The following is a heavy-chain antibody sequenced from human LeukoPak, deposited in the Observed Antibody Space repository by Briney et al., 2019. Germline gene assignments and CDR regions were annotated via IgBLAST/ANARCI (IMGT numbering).Heavy chain of an antibody. D-gene: IGHD6-19*01. J-gene: IGHJ4*02. CDR3: ARGEQQWPIYYFDN. CDR2: IKEDESEK. Sequence: GGSLRLSCAASGFTLSRYWMSWVRQAPGKGLEWVASIKEDESEKYYVDSVKGRFTISRDNAKNSLYLQMNSLRAEDTAVYYCARGEQQWPIYYFDNWGQGTLVTVSS. V-gene: IGHV3-7*01. CDR1: GFTLSRYW.